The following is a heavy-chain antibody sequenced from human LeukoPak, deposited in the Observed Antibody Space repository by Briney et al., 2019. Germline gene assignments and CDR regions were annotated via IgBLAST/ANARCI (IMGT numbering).Heavy chain of an antibody. CDR3: ARDSGYDPDYFDY. J-gene: IGHJ4*02. Sequence: GGSLRLSCAASGFTFSSCWMSWVRQAPGKGLEWVANIKQDGSEKYYVDSVKGRFTISRDNAKNSLYLQMNSLRAEDTAVYYCARDSGYDPDYFDYWGQGTLVTVSS. V-gene: IGHV3-7*01. CDR1: GFTFSSCW. D-gene: IGHD5-12*01. CDR2: IKQDGSEK.